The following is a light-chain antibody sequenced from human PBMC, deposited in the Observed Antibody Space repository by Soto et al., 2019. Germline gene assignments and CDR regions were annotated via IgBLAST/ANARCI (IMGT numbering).Light chain of an antibody. CDR1: QGVSSSY. Sequence: EIVLTQSPGTLSLSPGERATLSCRASQGVSSSYLAWYQQKPGQPPRLLIYGASSRSTGIPDRFSGGGSGTDFTLTITRLEPEDFAVYYCQHYRTSFGGGTKVEI. J-gene: IGKJ4*01. CDR3: QHYRTS. V-gene: IGKV3-20*01. CDR2: GAS.